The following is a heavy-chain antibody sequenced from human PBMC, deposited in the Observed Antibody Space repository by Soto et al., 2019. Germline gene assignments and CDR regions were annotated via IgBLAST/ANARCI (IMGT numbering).Heavy chain of an antibody. CDR1: GFTFSSYA. V-gene: IGHV3-23*01. D-gene: IGHD3-10*01. CDR2: ISGSGGST. CDR3: AKERHYYGSGSYYFDY. Sequence: EVQLLESGGGLVQPGGSLRLSCAASGFTFSSYAMSWVRQAPGKGLEWVSAISGSGGSTYYADSVKGRFTISRDNSKKTLYLQMNSLRAEDTAVYYCAKERHYYGSGSYYFDYWGQGTLVTVSS. J-gene: IGHJ4*02.